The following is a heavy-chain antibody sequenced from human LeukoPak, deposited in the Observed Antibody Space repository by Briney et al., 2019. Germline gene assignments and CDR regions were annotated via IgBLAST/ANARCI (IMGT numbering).Heavy chain of an antibody. CDR3: ARDRGSYSWYFDL. J-gene: IGHJ2*01. D-gene: IGHD2-15*01. CDR1: GGTFISSNYY. CDR2: IKQDGSEK. Sequence: ETLSLTCTVSGGTFISSNYYCVWIRQPPGKGLEWVANIKQDGSEKYYVDSVKGRFTISGDNAKNSLYLQMNSLRAEDTAVYYCARDRGSYSWYFDLWGRGTLVTVSS. V-gene: IGHV3-7*01.